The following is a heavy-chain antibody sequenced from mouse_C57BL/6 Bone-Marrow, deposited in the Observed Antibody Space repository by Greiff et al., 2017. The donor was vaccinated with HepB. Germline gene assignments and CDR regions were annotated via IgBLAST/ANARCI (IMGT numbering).Heavy chain of an antibody. V-gene: IGHV1-74*01. D-gene: IGHD1-1*01. J-gene: IGHJ2*01. CDR3: ANYYYGSSYYFDY. Sequence: QVQLQQPGAELVKPGASVKVSCKASGYTFTSYWMHWVKQRPDQGLEWIGRINPSDSDTNYNQKFKGKATLTVDKSSSTGYMQLSSLTSEDSAVYYCANYYYGSSYYFDYWGQGTTLTVSS. CDR1: GYTFTSYW. CDR2: INPSDSDT.